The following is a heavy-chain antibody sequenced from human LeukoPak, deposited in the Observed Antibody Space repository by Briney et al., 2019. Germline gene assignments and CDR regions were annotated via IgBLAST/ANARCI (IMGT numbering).Heavy chain of an antibody. J-gene: IGHJ4*02. V-gene: IGHV4-39*01. D-gene: IGHD3-22*01. CDR2: IYYSGST. Sequence: SETLSLTCTASGGSISSSSYYWGWIRQPPGKGLEWIGSIYYSGSTYYNPSLKSRVTISVDTSKNQFSLKLSSVTAADTAVYYCARGGYYYDSSGYYYWGQGTLVTVSS. CDR3: ARGGYYYDSSGYYY. CDR1: GGSISSSSYY.